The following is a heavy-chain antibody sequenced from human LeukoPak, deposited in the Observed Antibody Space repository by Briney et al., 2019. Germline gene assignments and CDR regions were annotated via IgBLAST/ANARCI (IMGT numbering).Heavy chain of an antibody. J-gene: IGHJ5*02. CDR3: ARGGYSYGSSPWFDP. CDR2: IYYSWST. D-gene: IGHD5-18*01. CDR1: GGSISSGDYY. Sequence: SETLSLTCTVSGGSISSGDYYWSWIRQPPGKGLEWIGYIYYSWSTYYNPSLKSRVTISVDTSKNQFSLKLSSVTAADTAVYYCARGGYSYGSSPWFDPWGQGTLVTVSS. V-gene: IGHV4-30-4*08.